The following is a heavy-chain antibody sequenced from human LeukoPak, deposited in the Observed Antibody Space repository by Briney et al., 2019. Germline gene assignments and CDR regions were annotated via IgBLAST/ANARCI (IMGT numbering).Heavy chain of an antibody. Sequence: GGSLRLSCAASGFTFTNYWMSWVRQAPGKGLEWAANIKQDGSEKYYVDSVKGRFTISRDSAKNSLYLQMNSLRAEDTAVYYCARVHGDYNYFYMDVWGKGTTVTVSS. D-gene: IGHD5-12*01. CDR1: GFTFTNYW. V-gene: IGHV3-7*01. CDR3: ARVHGDYNYFYMDV. CDR2: IKQDGSEK. J-gene: IGHJ6*03.